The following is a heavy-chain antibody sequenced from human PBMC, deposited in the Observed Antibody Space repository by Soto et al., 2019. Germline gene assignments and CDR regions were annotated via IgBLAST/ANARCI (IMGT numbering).Heavy chain of an antibody. CDR3: ASAISGYVT. D-gene: IGHD5-12*01. CDR1: GITSTTYA. CDR2: INTGNGNT. Sequence: QVQLVQSGAEVKKPGASVKVSCKASGITSTTYAIHWVRQAPGHGLEWMGWINTGNGNTRYSQRFLGRVSLTTVTSTSTASMDLSSLTSEDTAVYYSASAISGYVTWGQGTLITLSS. V-gene: IGHV1-3*04. J-gene: IGHJ5*02.